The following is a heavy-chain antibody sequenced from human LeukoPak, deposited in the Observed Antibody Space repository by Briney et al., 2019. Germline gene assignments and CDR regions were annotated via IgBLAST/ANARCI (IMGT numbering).Heavy chain of an antibody. D-gene: IGHD3-10*01. V-gene: IGHV5-51*01. J-gene: IGHJ4*02. CDR1: GYTFTTYW. Sequence: GESLKISCKGSGYTFTTYWIAWVRQMPGKGLEWMGIIYPGDSDTRYSPSFQGQVTISADKSITTAYLQWSSLKASDTAMYYCASPHGSGSYYNPKLWGQGTLVTVSS. CDR3: ASPHGSGSYYNPKL. CDR2: IYPGDSDT.